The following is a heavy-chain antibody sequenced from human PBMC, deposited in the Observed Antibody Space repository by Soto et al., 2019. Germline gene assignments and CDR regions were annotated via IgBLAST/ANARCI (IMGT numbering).Heavy chain of an antibody. V-gene: IGHV1-69*01. CDR3: ARAGAGYCSGGSCYSAWNYGMDV. CDR1: GDTFSSYA. CDR2: IIPIFGTA. D-gene: IGHD2-15*01. Sequence: QVQLVQSGAEVKKPGSSVKVSCKASGDTFSSYAISWVRQAPGQGLEWMGGIIPIFGTANYAQKFQGRVTITADESTSTAYMELSSLRSEDTAVYYCARAGAGYCSGGSCYSAWNYGMDVWGQGTTVTVSS. J-gene: IGHJ6*02.